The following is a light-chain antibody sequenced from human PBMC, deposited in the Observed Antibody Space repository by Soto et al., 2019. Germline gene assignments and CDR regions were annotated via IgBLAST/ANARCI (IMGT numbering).Light chain of an antibody. CDR2: DAS. V-gene: IGKV1-5*01. J-gene: IGKJ5*01. CDR3: QQANSFPIT. Sequence: DIQMTQSPSTLSASVGDRVTITCRASRSISSWLAWYQQKPGKAPKLLIYDASSLESGVPSRFSGSGSGTEFTLTISSLQPEDFATYYCQQANSFPITFGQGTRLEIK. CDR1: RSISSW.